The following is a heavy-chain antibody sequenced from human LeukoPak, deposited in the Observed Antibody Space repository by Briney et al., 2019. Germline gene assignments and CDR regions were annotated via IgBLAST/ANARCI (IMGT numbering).Heavy chain of an antibody. Sequence: SETLSLTCAVYGGSFSGYYWSWIRQLPGKGLEWIGEINHSGSTNYNPSLKSRVTISVDTSKNQFSLKLSSVTAADTAVYYCASGESLTYYYDSSALGFDYWGQGTLVTVSS. CDR2: INHSGST. CDR3: ASGESLTYYYDSSALGFDY. D-gene: IGHD3-22*01. CDR1: GGSFSGYY. V-gene: IGHV4-34*01. J-gene: IGHJ4*02.